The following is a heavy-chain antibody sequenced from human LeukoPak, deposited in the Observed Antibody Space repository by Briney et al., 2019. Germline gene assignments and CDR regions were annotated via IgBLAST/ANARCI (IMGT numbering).Heavy chain of an antibody. CDR2: ISGSGGST. CDR3: AKVGIGIVVVPAAHFDY. CDR1: GFTFSSYA. D-gene: IGHD2-2*01. J-gene: IGHJ4*02. Sequence: GGSLRLSCAASGFTFSSYAMSWVRQAPGKGLEWVSAISGSGGSTYYADSVKGRFTISRDNSKNTLYLQMNSLRAEDTAVYYCAKVGIGIVVVPAAHFDYWGQGTLVTVSS. V-gene: IGHV3-23*01.